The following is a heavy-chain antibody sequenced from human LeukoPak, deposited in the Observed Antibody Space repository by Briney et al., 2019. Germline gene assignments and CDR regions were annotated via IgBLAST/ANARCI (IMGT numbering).Heavy chain of an antibody. CDR3: ARGSRGTPGQ. CDR1: GFRFDDYG. J-gene: IGHJ4*02. CDR2: INWTGAST. V-gene: IGHV3-20*04. Sequence: PGGSLRLSCAAYGFRFDDYGMTWVRQASGKGLEWVSDINWTGASTGYADSVRGRFTISRDNAKNSLYLQMNSLRADDTALYYCARGSRGTPGQWGQGTLVTVSS. D-gene: IGHD3-16*01.